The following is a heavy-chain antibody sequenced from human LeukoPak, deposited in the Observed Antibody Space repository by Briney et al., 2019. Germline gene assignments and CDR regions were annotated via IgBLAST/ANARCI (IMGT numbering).Heavy chain of an antibody. CDR2: ISSSSSYI. J-gene: IGHJ4*02. D-gene: IGHD6-13*01. CDR3: ARLWQQQLVCGHLWVDY. CDR1: GFTFSSYS. Sequence: GGSLRLSCAASGFTFSSYSMNWVRQAPGKGLEWVSSISSSSSYIYYADSVKGRFTISRDNAKNSLYLQMNSLRAEDTAVYYCARLWQQQLVCGHLWVDYWGQGTLVTVSS. V-gene: IGHV3-21*01.